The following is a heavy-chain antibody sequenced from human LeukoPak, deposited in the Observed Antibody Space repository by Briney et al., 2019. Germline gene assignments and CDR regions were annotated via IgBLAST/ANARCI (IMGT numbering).Heavy chain of an antibody. CDR2: IYYSGST. CDR1: GGSISSYH. Sequence: SETLSLTCTVSGGSISSYHWNWIRQPPGKGLEWIGYIYYSGSTNYNPSLMSRLTISIDKSKNQFSLKLSSVTAADTAVYYCARFSAGTRSYYYYYYMDVWGKGTTVTVSS. D-gene: IGHD6-13*01. CDR3: ARFSAGTRSYYYYYYMDV. V-gene: IGHV4-59*12. J-gene: IGHJ6*03.